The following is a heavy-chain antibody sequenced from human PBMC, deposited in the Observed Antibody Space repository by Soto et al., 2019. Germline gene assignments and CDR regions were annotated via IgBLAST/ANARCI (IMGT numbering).Heavy chain of an antibody. V-gene: IGHV4-39*02. CDR1: GGSISSRSYY. J-gene: IGHJ5*02. D-gene: IGHD2-15*01. CDR3: AREYPNCSGGSCYSGWFDP. Sequence: SETLSLTCTVSGGSISSRSYYWGWIRQPPGKGLEWIGSIYYSGSTYYNPSLKSRVIISVDTSKNQFSLKLSSVTAADTAVYYCAREYPNCSGGSCYSGWFDPWGQGTLVTVS. CDR2: IYYSGST.